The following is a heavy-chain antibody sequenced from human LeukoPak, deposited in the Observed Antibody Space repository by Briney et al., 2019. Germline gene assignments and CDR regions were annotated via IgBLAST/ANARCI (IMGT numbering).Heavy chain of an antibody. CDR2: ISGRGANT. CDR3: ATNVDTAMVTTLTFDY. Sequence: GGSLRLSCATSGFTFSSYAMSWVRQAPGKGLEWVSSISGRGANTHYADSVKGRFTISGDYSKNTLNLQMNSLRAEDTAVYYCATNVDTAMVTTLTFDYWGQGTLVTVSS. V-gene: IGHV3-23*01. J-gene: IGHJ4*02. D-gene: IGHD5-18*01. CDR1: GFTFSSYA.